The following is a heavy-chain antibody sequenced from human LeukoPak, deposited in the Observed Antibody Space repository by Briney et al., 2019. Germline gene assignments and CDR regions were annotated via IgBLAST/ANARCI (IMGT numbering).Heavy chain of an antibody. D-gene: IGHD3-22*01. CDR3: ARVLGVVRWLAHNDAFDI. CDR2: ISAYNGNT. Sequence: ASVKVSCKASGYTFTSYGISWVRQAPGQGLEWMGWISAYNGNTNYAQKLQGRVTMTADTSTSTAYMELRSLRSDDTAVYYCARVLGVVRWLAHNDAFDIWGQGTMVTVSS. J-gene: IGHJ3*02. CDR1: GYTFTSYG. V-gene: IGHV1-18*01.